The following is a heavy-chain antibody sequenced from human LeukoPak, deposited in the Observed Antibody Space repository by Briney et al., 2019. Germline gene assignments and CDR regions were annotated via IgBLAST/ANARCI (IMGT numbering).Heavy chain of an antibody. D-gene: IGHD1-26*01. CDR3: ARVGRTGYSGSHHFDY. Sequence: PSETLSLTCAVYGGSISDKYWSWIRQPPGKGLEWIGEINQSERTGYNPSLRSRVTISIDTSKNQFSLRLTSVTAADTAVYYCARVGRTGYSGSHHFDYWGQGTLVTVSS. CDR1: GGSISDKY. J-gene: IGHJ4*02. CDR2: INQSERT. V-gene: IGHV4-34*01.